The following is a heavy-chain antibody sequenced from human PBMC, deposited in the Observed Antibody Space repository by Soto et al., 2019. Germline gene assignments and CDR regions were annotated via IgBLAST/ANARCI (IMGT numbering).Heavy chain of an antibody. CDR3: AGGAVARGTRDY. J-gene: IGHJ4*02. Sequence: QVQLVQSGAEVKKPGSSVKVSCKASGGTFSSYTISWVRQAPGQGLEWMGRIIPILGIANYAQKFQGRVTITADKSTSTAYMELSSLRSEDTAVYYCAGGAVARGTRDYWGPGTLVTVSS. CDR2: IIPILGIA. CDR1: GGTFSSYT. V-gene: IGHV1-69*02. D-gene: IGHD6-19*01.